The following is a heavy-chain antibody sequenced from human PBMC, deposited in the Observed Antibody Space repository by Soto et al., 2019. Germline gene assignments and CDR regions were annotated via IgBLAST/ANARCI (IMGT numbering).Heavy chain of an antibody. CDR3: AKDGWVELRHFAFDY. Sequence: GGSLRLSCAASGFTFSSYAMSWVRQAAGKGLEWVSAISGSGGSTYYADSVKGRFTISRDNSKNTLYLQMNSLRAEDTAVYYCAKDGWVELRHFAFDYWGQGTLVTVSS. J-gene: IGHJ4*02. V-gene: IGHV3-23*01. CDR2: ISGSGGST. CDR1: GFTFSSYA. D-gene: IGHD3-9*01.